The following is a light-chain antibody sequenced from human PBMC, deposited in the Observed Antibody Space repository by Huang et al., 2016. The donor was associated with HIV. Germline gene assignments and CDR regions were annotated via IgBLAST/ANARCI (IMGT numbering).Light chain of an antibody. CDR2: DAS. Sequence: EIVMTQSPATLSLSPVERATLSCRASQSVSNKLAWYQQKPGQAPRLLIYDASTRATGITAKCRGSGSGTEFTLTISSLQSEDFAVYFCQQYNDWPITFGPGTKLESK. CDR1: QSVSNK. J-gene: IGKJ3*01. V-gene: IGKV3-15*01. CDR3: QQYNDWPIT.